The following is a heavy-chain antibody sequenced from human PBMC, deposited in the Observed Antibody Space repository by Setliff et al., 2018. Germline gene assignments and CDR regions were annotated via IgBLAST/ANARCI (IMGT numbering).Heavy chain of an antibody. D-gene: IGHD2-2*01. CDR1: GYTLTNYG. CDR3: SRLVRYCTRTSCQRASGGDY. V-gene: IGHV1-18*01. J-gene: IGHJ4*02. CDR2: ISAYTGNT. Sequence: ASVKVSCKASGYTLTNYGISWVRQAPGQGLEWMGWISAYTGNTYSAQKFQGRLTMTTDTSTTTAYMELRSLRSDDTAVYYCSRLVRYCTRTSCQRASGGDYWGQGTLVTVSS.